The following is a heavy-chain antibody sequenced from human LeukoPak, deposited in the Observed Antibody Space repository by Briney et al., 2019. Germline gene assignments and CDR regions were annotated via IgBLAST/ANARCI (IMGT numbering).Heavy chain of an antibody. CDR3: ARLVLIGSSWYYFDY. J-gene: IGHJ4*02. CDR1: GGSISSDY. D-gene: IGHD6-13*01. Sequence: SETLSLTSTLSGGSISSDYCSSIRQPPRKGLWWSGDIYYIVGANYNPSLKSRVTISVDTSKIQFYLKLSSVTAADTAVYYCARLVLIGSSWYYFDYWGQGTLVTVSS. CDR2: IYYIVGA. V-gene: IGHV4-59*12.